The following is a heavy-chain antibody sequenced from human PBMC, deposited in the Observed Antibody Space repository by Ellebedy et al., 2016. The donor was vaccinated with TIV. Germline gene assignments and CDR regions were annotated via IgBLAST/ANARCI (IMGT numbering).Heavy chain of an antibody. J-gene: IGHJ1*01. V-gene: IGHV1-69*04. CDR2: IIPILGIA. CDR1: GGTFSSYA. CDR3: ARDGGSHTEYFQH. D-gene: IGHD1-26*01. Sequence: AASVKVSCKASGGTFSSYAISWVRQAPGQGLEWMGRIIPILGIANYAQKFQGRVTITADKSTSTAYMELSSLRSEDTAVYYCARDGGSHTEYFQHWGQGTLVTVSS.